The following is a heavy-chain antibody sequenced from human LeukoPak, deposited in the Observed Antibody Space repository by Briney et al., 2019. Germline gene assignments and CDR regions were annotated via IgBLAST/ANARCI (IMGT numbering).Heavy chain of an antibody. J-gene: IGHJ3*02. CDR3: ASRYCSSTSCYHSGHAFDI. D-gene: IGHD2-2*01. CDR1: GGSVSGYY. CDR2: INHSGST. Sequence: SETLSLTCAVYGGSVSGYYWSWIRQPQGKGLEWIGEINHSGSTNYNPSLKSRVTISVDTSKNQFSLKLSSVPAADTAVYYCASRYCSSTSCYHSGHAFDIWGQGTMVTVSS. V-gene: IGHV4-34*01.